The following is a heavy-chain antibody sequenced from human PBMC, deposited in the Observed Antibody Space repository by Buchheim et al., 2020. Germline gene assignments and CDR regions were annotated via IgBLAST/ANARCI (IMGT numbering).Heavy chain of an antibody. Sequence: QMQLQESGPGLVKPSETLSLTCAVSGGSISGSNWWSWVRQTPGKGLEWIGDIYVGGSTNYSPSLKSRVAISVDKSKNHFSPKLTSVTAADTAVYYCARMLLWFGGVSMDVWGQGTT. CDR2: IYVGGST. CDR3: ARMLLWFGGVSMDV. CDR1: GGSISGSNW. V-gene: IGHV4-4*02. J-gene: IGHJ6*02. D-gene: IGHD3-10*01.